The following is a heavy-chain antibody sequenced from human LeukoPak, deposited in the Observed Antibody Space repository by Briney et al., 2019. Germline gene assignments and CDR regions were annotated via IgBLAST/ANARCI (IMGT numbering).Heavy chain of an antibody. V-gene: IGHV3-53*04. Sequence: GGSLRLSCAASGFTVSSNYMSWVRQAPGKGLEWVSVIYSGGSTYYADSVKGRFTISRHNSENTLYLQMNSLRAEDTAVYYCARDPNYYGMDVWGQGTTVTVSS. CDR2: IYSGGST. J-gene: IGHJ6*02. CDR3: ARDPNYYGMDV. CDR1: GFTVSSNY.